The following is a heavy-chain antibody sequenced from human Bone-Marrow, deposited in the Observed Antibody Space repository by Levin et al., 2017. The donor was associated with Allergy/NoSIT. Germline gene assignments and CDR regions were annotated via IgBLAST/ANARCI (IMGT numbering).Heavy chain of an antibody. Sequence: ASVKVSCKASGYTFTSYAMHWVRQAPGQRLEWMGWINAGNGNTKYSQKFQGRVTITRDTSASTAYMELSSLRSEDTAVYYCARIPLGNDILTGYYKGGYFDYWGQGTLVTVSS. V-gene: IGHV1-3*01. CDR1: GYTFTSYA. CDR3: ARIPLGNDILTGYYKGGYFDY. J-gene: IGHJ4*02. CDR2: INAGNGNT. D-gene: IGHD3-9*01.